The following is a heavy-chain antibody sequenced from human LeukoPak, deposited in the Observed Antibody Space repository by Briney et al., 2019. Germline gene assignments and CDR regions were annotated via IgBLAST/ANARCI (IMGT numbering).Heavy chain of an antibody. CDR1: GYSFTTYG. V-gene: IGHV1-18*01. D-gene: IGHD3-22*01. J-gene: IGHJ3*01. CDR2: VSPYNGNT. Sequence: ASVKVSCKASGYSFTTYGITWVRQAPGQGLEWMGCVSPYNGNTNYAQHLQGRVTMTTDTSTTTAYMELRSLRSDDTAIYYCAREWGHYYDAWGQGTMVTVSS. CDR3: AREWGHYYDA.